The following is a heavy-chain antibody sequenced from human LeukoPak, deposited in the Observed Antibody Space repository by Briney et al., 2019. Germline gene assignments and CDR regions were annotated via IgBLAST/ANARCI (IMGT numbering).Heavy chain of an antibody. J-gene: IGHJ3*02. CDR1: GGSFSGYY. D-gene: IGHD4-23*01. CDR3: ARRGSSRWARGAFDI. Sequence: SESLPLTCAVYGGSFSGYYWSWIRQPPGKGREWIGEINHSGSTNYNPSLTSRVTISVDTPKNQFSLKLSSVTAADTAVYYCARRGSSRWARGAFDIWGKGTMVTVSS. V-gene: IGHV4-34*01. CDR2: INHSGST.